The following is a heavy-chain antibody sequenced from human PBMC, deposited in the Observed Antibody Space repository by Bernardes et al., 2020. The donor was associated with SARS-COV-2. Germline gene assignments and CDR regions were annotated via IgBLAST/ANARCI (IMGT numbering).Heavy chain of an antibody. CDR1: GFTFSNFA. V-gene: IGHV3-30*03. CDR3: AREGEDSTSSYFDY. CDR2: ISYEERTE. J-gene: IGHJ4*02. Sequence: GGSLRLSCAASGFTFSNFAMHWVRQAPGKGLEWVALISYEERTEYNAQSVKGRFTISRDNSKNTVFLQMTSLRPDDTAVYYCAREGEDSTSSYFDYWGQGTLVTVSS. D-gene: IGHD3-22*01.